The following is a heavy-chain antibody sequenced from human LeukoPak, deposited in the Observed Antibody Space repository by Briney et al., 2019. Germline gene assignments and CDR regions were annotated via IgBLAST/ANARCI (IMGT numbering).Heavy chain of an antibody. CDR3: ARGIWSSHKADYYLDQ. V-gene: IGHV1-3*01. J-gene: IGHJ4*02. D-gene: IGHD3-3*01. CDR2: IHVGNGNT. CDR1: GYIFSNYA. Sequence: ASVKVSCKASGYIFSNYAMHWVRQAPGQRLEWMGWIHVGNGNTKYSQTSQDRVTVTRDKSASTAYMELSSLRSEDTAVYYCARGIWSSHKADYYLDQWGQGTLVAVSS.